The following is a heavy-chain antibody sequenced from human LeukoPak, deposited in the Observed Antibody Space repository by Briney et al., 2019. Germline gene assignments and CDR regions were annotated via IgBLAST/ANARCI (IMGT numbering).Heavy chain of an antibody. CDR3: ARHVNWGLLY. Sequence: ASVKVSCKASGYTFTDYFIRWVRQAPGQGLEWMGWINPNSGGTNYAQKFQGRVTMTRDTSISTAYMELSGLRSDDTAVYSCARHVNWGLLYWGQGTLVTVSS. D-gene: IGHD7-27*01. J-gene: IGHJ4*02. CDR1: GYTFTDYF. CDR2: INPNSGGT. V-gene: IGHV1-2*02.